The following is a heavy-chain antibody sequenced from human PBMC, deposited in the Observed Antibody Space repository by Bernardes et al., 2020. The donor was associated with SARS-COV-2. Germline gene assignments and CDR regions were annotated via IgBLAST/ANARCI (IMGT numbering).Heavy chain of an antibody. J-gene: IGHJ4*02. CDR1: GFNFGDHW. CDR3: TRGPISGYGSFGV. D-gene: IGHD3-22*01. V-gene: IGHV3-74*01. CDR2: INSGGGTT. Sequence: GGSLKLSCEASGFNFGDHWMHWVRQAPGTGLVWVARINSGGGTTNYADSVKGRFTISRDNAKNTLYLQMSSLSAEDTAVYYCTRGPISGYGSFGVWGQGTLVTGSS.